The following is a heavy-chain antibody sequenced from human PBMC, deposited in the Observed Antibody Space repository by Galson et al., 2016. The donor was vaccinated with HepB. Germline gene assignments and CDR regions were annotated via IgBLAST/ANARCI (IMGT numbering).Heavy chain of an antibody. D-gene: IGHD3-22*01. CDR1: GGSLSGYY. J-gene: IGHJ4*02. CDR2: IYTSGRT. V-gene: IGHV4-4*08. Sequence: ETLSLTCTVSGGSLSGYYWGWVRQAPGKGLEWIGYIYTSGRTNYNPSLNSRVTISVDTSTHHFSLKLSSVTAADTAVYFCARGFKYYGSSGHTSRGFDYWGQGILVTVSS. CDR3: ARGFKYYGSSGHTSRGFDY.